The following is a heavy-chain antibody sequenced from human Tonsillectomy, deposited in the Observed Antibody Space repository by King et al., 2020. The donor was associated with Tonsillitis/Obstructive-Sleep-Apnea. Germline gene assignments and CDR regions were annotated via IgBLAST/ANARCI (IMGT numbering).Heavy chain of an antibody. CDR3: VRSHGAY. D-gene: IGHD3-16*01. CDR1: GGSVSSGHYF. J-gene: IGHJ4*02. CDR2: ISYSGST. V-gene: IGHV4-61*03. Sequence: QLQESGPGLVKPSETPSLTCIVSGGSVSSGHYFWHWVRQPPGRGLEWIGCISYSGSTSYSPSLESRVTISVDTSKNHFALNVTSVTAADAAVYYCVRSHGAYWGQGILVTVSS.